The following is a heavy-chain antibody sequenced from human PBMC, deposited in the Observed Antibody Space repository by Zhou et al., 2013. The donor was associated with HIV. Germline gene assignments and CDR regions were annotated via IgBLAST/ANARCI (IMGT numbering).Heavy chain of an antibody. D-gene: IGHD3-3*01. CDR2: VIPMFRTV. Sequence: QVHLVQSGAEVKKPGASVKVSCKAPGGTFTNYAVTWVRQAPGQGLEWMGGVIPMFRTVNYGHSFQGRVRFVTDDSAGTAYMELTGLRSEDTALYYCAAGLHCGDQCFLHLAMWGQGSLVTVSS. V-gene: IGHV1-69*05. CDR3: AAGLHCGDQCFLHLAM. CDR1: GGTFTNYA. J-gene: IGHJ4*02.